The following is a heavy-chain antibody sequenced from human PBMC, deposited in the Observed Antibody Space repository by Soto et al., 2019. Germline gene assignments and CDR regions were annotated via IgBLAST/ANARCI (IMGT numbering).Heavy chain of an antibody. J-gene: IGHJ4*02. CDR3: VKAHGYDFDY. Sequence: PGGSLRLSCSASGFPFSSYSMHWVRPAPGKGLEYVSAITSNGGTKDYADSVKGRFTISRDNSNNTLYFQMSSLRAEDTAVYYCVKAHGYDFDYWGQGTLVTVSS. V-gene: IGHV3-64D*06. D-gene: IGHD5-12*01. CDR1: GFPFSSYS. CDR2: ITSNGGTK.